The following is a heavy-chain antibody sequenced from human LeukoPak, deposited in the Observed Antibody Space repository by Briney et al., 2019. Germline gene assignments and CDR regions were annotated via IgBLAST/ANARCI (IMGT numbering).Heavy chain of an antibody. CDR2: IYHSGST. CDR3: AREIAAAGTFSDYYGMDV. Sequence: SETLSLTCAVSGGSISSSNWWGWVRQPPGKGLEWIGEIYHSGSTNYNPSLKSRVTISVDKSKNQFSLKLSSVTAADTAVYYCAREIAAAGTFSDYYGMDVWGQGTTVTVSS. V-gene: IGHV4-4*02. D-gene: IGHD6-13*01. J-gene: IGHJ6*02. CDR1: GGSISSSNW.